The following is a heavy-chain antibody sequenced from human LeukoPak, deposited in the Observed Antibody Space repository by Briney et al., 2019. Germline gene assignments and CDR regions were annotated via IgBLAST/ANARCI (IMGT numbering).Heavy chain of an antibody. V-gene: IGHV5-51*01. Sequence: GESLKISCQGSGYTFTSFWIAWVRQVPGKGLEYMGIIFPPDSTTTYSPSFQGQVTMSVDKSISTAYLQWSSLNASDTAMYHCARRGGAADFDYWGQGTLVTVSS. J-gene: IGHJ4*02. CDR2: IFPPDSTT. D-gene: IGHD3-16*01. CDR1: GYTFTSFW. CDR3: ARRGGAADFDY.